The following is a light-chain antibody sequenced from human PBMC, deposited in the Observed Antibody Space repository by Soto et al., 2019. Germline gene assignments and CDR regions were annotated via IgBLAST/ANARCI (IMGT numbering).Light chain of an antibody. CDR2: AAS. CDR3: QQSYSTPQT. CDR1: QSISSY. V-gene: IGKV1-39*01. J-gene: IGKJ1*01. Sequence: DIQLTQSPSSLSASVGDRVTITWRGSQSISSYLNWYQQKPGKAPKLLIYAASSLQSGVPSRFSGSGSGTDFTLTISSLQPEDFATYYCQQSYSTPQTFGQGTKVDIK.